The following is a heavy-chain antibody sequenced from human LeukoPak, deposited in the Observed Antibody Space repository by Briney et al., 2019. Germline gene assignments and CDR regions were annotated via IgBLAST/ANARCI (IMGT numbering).Heavy chain of an antibody. CDR1: GGSFSGYY. CDR2: INHSGST. D-gene: IGHD6-13*01. Sequence: SETLSLTCAVYGGSFSGYYWSWIRQPPGKGLEWIGEINHSGSTNYNPSLKSRVTILVDTSKNQFSLKLSSVTAADTAVYYCARSSSSWYPLNWFDPWGQGTLVTVSS. J-gene: IGHJ5*02. V-gene: IGHV4-34*01. CDR3: ARSSSSWYPLNWFDP.